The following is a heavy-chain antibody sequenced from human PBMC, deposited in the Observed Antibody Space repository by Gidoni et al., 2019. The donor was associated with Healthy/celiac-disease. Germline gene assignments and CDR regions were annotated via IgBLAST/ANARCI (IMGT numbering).Heavy chain of an antibody. Sequence: QVQLQQWGAGLLKPSETLSLTCAVYGGSFSGYYWSWIRTPPGKGLEWIGEINHSGSTNYNPSLKSRVTISVDTSKNQFSLRLSSVTAADTAVYYCARVGPDIVVVPAAIPRFDPWGQGTLVTVSS. V-gene: IGHV4-34*01. CDR3: ARVGPDIVVVPAAIPRFDP. J-gene: IGHJ5*02. CDR2: INHSGST. CDR1: GGSFSGYY. D-gene: IGHD2-2*02.